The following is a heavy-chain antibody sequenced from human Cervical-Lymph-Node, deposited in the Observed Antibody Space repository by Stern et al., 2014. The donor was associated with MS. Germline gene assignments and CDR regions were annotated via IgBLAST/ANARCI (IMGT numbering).Heavy chain of an antibody. Sequence: EVQLVESGGGLIQPGGSLRLSCAASGFSVSTNFMSWVRQAPGQGLEWVSLMYSRGGTNYADSVKGRFTISRDSSKNTLYLQMSDLRAEDTAVYYCARKTDTAVGGDYWGPGTLVTVSS. CDR3: ARKTDTAVGGDY. CDR2: MYSRGGT. CDR1: GFSVSTNF. V-gene: IGHV3-53*01. D-gene: IGHD5-18*01. J-gene: IGHJ4*02.